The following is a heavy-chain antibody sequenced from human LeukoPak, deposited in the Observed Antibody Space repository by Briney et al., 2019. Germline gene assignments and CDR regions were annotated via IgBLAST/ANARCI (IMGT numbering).Heavy chain of an antibody. CDR3: AKSEAADWFDP. CDR1: GFTFNKYS. Sequence: GGSLRLSCAASGFTFNKYSMNWVRQAPGKGLEWVSYISSSSSTTYFADSVKGRFTISRDNSKNTLYLQMNSLRAEDTAVYYCAKSEAADWFDPWGQGTLVTVSS. CDR2: ISSSSSTT. V-gene: IGHV3-48*01. J-gene: IGHJ5*02. D-gene: IGHD6-13*01.